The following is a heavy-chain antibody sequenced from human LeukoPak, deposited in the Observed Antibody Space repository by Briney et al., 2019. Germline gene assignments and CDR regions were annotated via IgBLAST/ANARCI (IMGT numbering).Heavy chain of an antibody. D-gene: IGHD3-22*01. V-gene: IGHV1-2*02. J-gene: IGHJ3*02. Sequence: ASVKVSCKASGYSFADYYMHWVRQAPGQGLEWMGWINPNSGGTNYAQKFQGRVTMTRDTSISTAYMELSRLRSDDTAVYYCARALIVVVIKDAFDIWGQGTMVTVSS. CDR3: ARALIVVVIKDAFDI. CDR1: GYSFADYY. CDR2: INPNSGGT.